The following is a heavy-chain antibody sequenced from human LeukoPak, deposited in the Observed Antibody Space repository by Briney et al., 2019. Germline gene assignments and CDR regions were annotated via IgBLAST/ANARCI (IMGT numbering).Heavy chain of an antibody. CDR2: INHGGTT. V-gene: IGHV4-34*01. CDR3: ARYDYVWGKGSFDY. CDR1: GGSFSGYY. J-gene: IGHJ4*02. Sequence: SETLSLTCAVYGGSFSGYYWSWIRQPPGKGLEWIGEINHGGTTDYNPSLKSRVTISVDTSTNQFSLKLSSVTAADTAVYYCARYDYVWGKGSFDYWGQGTLVTVSS. D-gene: IGHD3-16*01.